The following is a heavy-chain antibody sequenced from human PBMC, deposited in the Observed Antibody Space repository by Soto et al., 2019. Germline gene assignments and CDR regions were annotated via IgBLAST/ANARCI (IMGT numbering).Heavy chain of an antibody. CDR2: ISGSGGST. J-gene: IGHJ6*03. Sequence: GGSLRLSCAASGFTFSSYAMSWVRQAPGKGLEWVSAISGSGGSTYYADSVKGRFTISRDNSKNTLYLQMNSLRAEDTAVYYCAKGGYCSGGSCCYYYYYMDVWGKGTTVTVSS. CDR1: GFTFSSYA. D-gene: IGHD2-15*01. V-gene: IGHV3-23*01. CDR3: AKGGYCSGGSCCYYYYYMDV.